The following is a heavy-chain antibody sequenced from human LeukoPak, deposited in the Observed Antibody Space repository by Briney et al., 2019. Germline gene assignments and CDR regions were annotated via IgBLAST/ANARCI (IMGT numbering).Heavy chain of an antibody. CDR1: GFTFSDYG. D-gene: IGHD1-20*01. CDR2: ISSSGTII. J-gene: IGHJ6*03. CDR3: ARGDRYDWDYYYYMDV. Sequence: GGSLRLSCAASGFTFSDYGMSWVRQAPGKGLEWVSYISSSGTIIYYADSVKGRFTISRDNAKNSLYLQMNSLRAEDTAVHYCARGDRYDWDYYYYMDVWGKGTTVTISS. V-gene: IGHV3-48*03.